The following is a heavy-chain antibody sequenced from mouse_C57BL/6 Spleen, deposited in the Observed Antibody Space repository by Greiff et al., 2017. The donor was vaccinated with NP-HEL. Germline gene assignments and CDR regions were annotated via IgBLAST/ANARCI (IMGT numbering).Heavy chain of an antibody. Sequence: VHLVESGAELVRPGTSVKVSCKASGYAFTNYLIEWVKQRPGQGLEWIGVINPGSGGTNYNEKFKGKATLTADKSSSTAYMQLSSLTSEDSAVYFCARAYYGNYDYAMDYWGQGTSVTVSS. CDR3: ARAYYGNYDYAMDY. D-gene: IGHD2-10*01. CDR2: INPGSGGT. J-gene: IGHJ4*01. V-gene: IGHV1-54*01. CDR1: GYAFTNYL.